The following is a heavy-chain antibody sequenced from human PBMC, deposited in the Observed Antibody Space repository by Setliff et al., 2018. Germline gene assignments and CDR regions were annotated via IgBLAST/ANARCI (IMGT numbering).Heavy chain of an antibody. CDR2: INPNNGGT. CDR1: GYTFTDHY. D-gene: IGHD3-3*01. V-gene: IGHV1-2*06. Sequence: ASVQVSCKASGYTFTDHYLYWVRQAPGQGLECMGRINPNNGGTNYAQKFQGRVTLTRDXXITTDYMEXSTLTSXXTAVYYCVREGLSFGPGCCPNWLDPWGQGTLVTVSS. J-gene: IGHJ5*02. CDR3: VREGLSFGPGCCPNWLDP.